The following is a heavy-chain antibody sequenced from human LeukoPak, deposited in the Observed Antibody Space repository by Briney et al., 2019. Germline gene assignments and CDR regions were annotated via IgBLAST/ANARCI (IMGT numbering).Heavy chain of an antibody. CDR1: GFTFGSYG. J-gene: IGHJ4*02. CDR3: ARGDYSSGWYPTKSFDY. Sequence: GGSLRLSCAASGFTFGSYGMHWVRQAPGKGLEWVAVIWYDGSNKYYADSVKGRFTISRDNSKNTLYLQMNSLRAEDTAVYYCARGDYSSGWYPTKSFDYWGQGTLVTVSS. CDR2: IWYDGSNK. D-gene: IGHD6-19*01. V-gene: IGHV3-33*01.